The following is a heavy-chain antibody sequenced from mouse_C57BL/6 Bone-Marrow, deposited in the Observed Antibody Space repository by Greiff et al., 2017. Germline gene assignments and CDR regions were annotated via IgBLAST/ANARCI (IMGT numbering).Heavy chain of an antibody. CDR3: AKSSLYGRFAY. J-gene: IGHJ3*01. Sequence: VKLQQSGPGLVQPSQSLSITCTVSGFSLTSYGVHWVRQPPGKGLEWLGVIWSGGSTAYNAAFISSLSISKDNSKSQVFFKMNSLQADDTAIYYCAKSSLYGRFAYWGQGTLVTVSA. D-gene: IGHD1-1*01. CDR2: IWSGGST. CDR1: GFSLTSYG. V-gene: IGHV2-4*01.